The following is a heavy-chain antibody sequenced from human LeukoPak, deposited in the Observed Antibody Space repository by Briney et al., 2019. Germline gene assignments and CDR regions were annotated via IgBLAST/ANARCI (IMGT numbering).Heavy chain of an antibody. V-gene: IGHV3-23*01. J-gene: IGHJ4*02. Sequence: GGSLRLSCAVSGFIFSSYAMSWVRHAPGKGREWVSAISGSGGSTYYADSVKGRFTISRDNSKNTLYLRMSSLRAEDTAVHYCATPPVVRGVIHSYFDYWGQGTLFTVSS. CDR3: ATPPVVRGVIHSYFDY. CDR1: GFIFSSYA. CDR2: ISGSGGST. D-gene: IGHD3-10*01.